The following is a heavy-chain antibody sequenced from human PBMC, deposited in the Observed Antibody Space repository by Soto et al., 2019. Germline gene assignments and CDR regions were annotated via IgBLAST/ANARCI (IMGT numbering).Heavy chain of an antibody. CDR2: INHSGST. J-gene: IGHJ4*02. V-gene: IGHV4-34*01. CDR3: ARGLARRYSSSWYYNY. Sequence: PSETLSLTCAVYGGSFSGYYWSWIRQPPGKGLEWIGEINHSGSTNYNPSLKSRVTISVDTSKNQFSLKLSSVTAADTAVYYCARGLARRYSSSWYYNYWGQGTLVTVSS. D-gene: IGHD6-13*01. CDR1: GGSFSGYY.